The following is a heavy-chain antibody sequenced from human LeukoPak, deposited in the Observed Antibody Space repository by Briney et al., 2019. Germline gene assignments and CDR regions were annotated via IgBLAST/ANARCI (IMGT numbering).Heavy chain of an antibody. CDR2: IYHSGST. V-gene: IGHV4-4*02. CDR1: GGSISSSNW. J-gene: IGHJ5*02. Sequence: SGTLSLTCAVSGGSISSSNWWSWVRQPPGKGLEWIGEIYHSGSTNYNPSLKSRVTISVDKSKNQFSLKLSSVTAADTAVYYCASTPRQQWLVWGWFDPWGQGTLVTVSS. CDR3: ASTPRQQWLVWGWFDP. D-gene: IGHD6-19*01.